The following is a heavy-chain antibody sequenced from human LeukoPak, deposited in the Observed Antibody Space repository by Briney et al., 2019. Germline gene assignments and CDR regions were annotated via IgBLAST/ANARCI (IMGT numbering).Heavy chain of an antibody. Sequence: SETLSLTCTVSGGSITTNYWTWIRQPAGRGLEWIGRIYNTGNTNYNPSLRSQLTMSIDTSKNQFSLKLTSVTAADTAVYYCARGFGDYGGFDYWGQGTLVTVSS. D-gene: IGHD4-17*01. CDR1: GGSITTNY. CDR3: ARGFGDYGGFDY. J-gene: IGHJ4*02. V-gene: IGHV4-4*07. CDR2: IYNTGNT.